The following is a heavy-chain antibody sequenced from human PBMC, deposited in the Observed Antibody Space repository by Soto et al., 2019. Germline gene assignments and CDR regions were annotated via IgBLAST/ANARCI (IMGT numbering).Heavy chain of an antibody. CDR2: ISSNGGST. D-gene: IGHD3-10*01. CDR1: GFTFSSYA. V-gene: IGHV3-64D*06. J-gene: IGHJ4*02. Sequence: GSLRLSCPASGFTFSSYAMHWVRQAPGKGLEYVSAISSNGGSTYYADSVKGRFTISRDNSKNTLYLQMSSLRAEDTAVYYCVSWFGELLEGYYFDYWGQGTLVTVSS. CDR3: VSWFGELLEGYYFDY.